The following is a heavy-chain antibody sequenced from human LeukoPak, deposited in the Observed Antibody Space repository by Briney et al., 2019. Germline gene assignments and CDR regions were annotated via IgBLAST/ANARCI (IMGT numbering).Heavy chain of an antibody. Sequence: SETLSLTCTVSGGSICSDYWTWIRQPPGKGLEYIGYIYYTGGTNYNPSLKSRVTISVDTSKNQFSLKLSSVTAADTAVYFCAKYGNSGWVIDNWGQGTLVTVSS. D-gene: IGHD6-19*01. CDR2: IYYTGGT. CDR1: GGSICSDY. J-gene: IGHJ4*02. V-gene: IGHV4-59*08. CDR3: AKYGNSGWVIDN.